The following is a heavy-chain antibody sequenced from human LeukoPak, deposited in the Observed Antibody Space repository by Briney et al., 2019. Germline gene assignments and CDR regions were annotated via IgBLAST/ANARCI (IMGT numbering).Heavy chain of an antibody. CDR2: ISAYNGNT. V-gene: IGHV1-18*01. J-gene: IGHJ5*02. CDR1: GGTFSSYA. CDR3: ARAVVPAASSWFDP. Sequence: EASVKVSCKASGGTFSSYAISWVRQAPGQGLEWMGWISAYNGNTNYAQKLQGRVTMTTDTSTSTAYMELRSLRSDDTAVYYCARAVVPAASSWFDPWGQGTLVTVSS. D-gene: IGHD2-2*01.